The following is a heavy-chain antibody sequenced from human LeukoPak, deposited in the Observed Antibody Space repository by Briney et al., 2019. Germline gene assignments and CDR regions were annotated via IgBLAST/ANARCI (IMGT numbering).Heavy chain of an antibody. CDR1: GFTFRSYV. CDR2: ITGDGGGT. D-gene: IGHD1-26*01. J-gene: IGHJ4*02. V-gene: IGHV3-23*01. Sequence: GGSLRLSCAASGFTFRSYVMSWVRQTPEKGLEWVSAITGDGGGTNHADSVKGRFTISRDNSKNTLYMQMNSLRAEDTAVYYCAKETSSGNFVTIDCWGQGALVTVSS. CDR3: AKETSSGNFVTIDC.